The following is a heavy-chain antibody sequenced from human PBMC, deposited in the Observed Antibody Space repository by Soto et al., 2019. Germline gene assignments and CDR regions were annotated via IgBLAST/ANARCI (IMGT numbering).Heavy chain of an antibody. V-gene: IGHV5-51*01. J-gene: IGHJ6*03. CDR3: ARIGRVATINYYYYYMDV. Sequence: GEALKISGQGSGYSFTSYWSGWVRQMPGNGPEWMGIIYPGVSDTRYTPSFQGQVTISAHKSISTAYLQWSSLKASDTAMYYCARIGRVATINYYYYYMDVWGKGTTVTVSS. D-gene: IGHD5-12*01. CDR2: IYPGVSDT. CDR1: GYSFTSYW.